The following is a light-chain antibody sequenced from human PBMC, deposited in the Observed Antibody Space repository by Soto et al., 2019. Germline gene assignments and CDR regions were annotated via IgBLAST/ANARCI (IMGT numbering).Light chain of an antibody. J-gene: IGKJ1*01. CDR2: GAS. V-gene: IGKV1-39*01. Sequence: DIQMTQSPSSLSASVGERVTITCRASQSISNYLNWYQQKPGKAPKFLIYGASSLQSGVPSRFSGSGAGTDFTLTISSLQPEDFATYNCQQSYTTPWTFGQGTKVEIK. CDR3: QQSYTTPWT. CDR1: QSISNY.